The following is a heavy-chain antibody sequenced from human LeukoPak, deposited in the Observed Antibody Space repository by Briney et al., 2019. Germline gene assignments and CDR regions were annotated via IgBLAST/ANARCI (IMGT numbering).Heavy chain of an antibody. CDR3: GKTTVGYSSGQKPAWPVDY. Sequence: GGSLRLSCEASGFTFGSHAMYWVRQAPGKGLEWVAGIFGSGGSPHYADPVKGRFTIYRDNSRNTVYLQINSLRAEDTAVYYCGKTTVGYSSGQKPAWPVDYWGQGTLVTVSS. J-gene: IGHJ4*02. V-gene: IGHV3-23*01. CDR2: IFGSGGSP. D-gene: IGHD5-18*01. CDR1: GFTFGSHA.